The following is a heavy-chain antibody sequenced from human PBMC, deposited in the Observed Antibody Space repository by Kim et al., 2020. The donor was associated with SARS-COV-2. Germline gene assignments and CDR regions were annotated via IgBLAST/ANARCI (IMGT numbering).Heavy chain of an antibody. CDR3: AKAPYGT. Sequence: RGGTTYYADSVKGRLTNSIDNSKNTRYLQMNRQRAEDTAVYNCAKAPYGTWGQGTRVTVSS. V-gene: IGHV3-23*01. J-gene: IGHJ4*02. D-gene: IGHD1-26*01. CDR2: RGGTT.